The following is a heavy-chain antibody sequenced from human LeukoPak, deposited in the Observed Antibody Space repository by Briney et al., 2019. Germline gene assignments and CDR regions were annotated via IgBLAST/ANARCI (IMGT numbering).Heavy chain of an antibody. J-gene: IGHJ6*03. CDR1: GGSISSSSYY. CDR3: ATTDYGDSPPASYYYYMDV. Sequence: SETLSLTCTVSGGSISSSSYYWGWIRQPPGKGLEWIGSIYYSGSTYYNPSLKSRVTISVDTSKNQFSLKLSSVTAADTAVYYCATTDYGDSPPASYYYYMDVWGKGTTVTVSS. CDR2: IYYSGST. D-gene: IGHD4-17*01. V-gene: IGHV4-39*07.